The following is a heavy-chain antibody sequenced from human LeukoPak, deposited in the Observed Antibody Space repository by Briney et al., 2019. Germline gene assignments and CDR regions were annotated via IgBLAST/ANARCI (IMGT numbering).Heavy chain of an antibody. D-gene: IGHD3-10*01. Sequence: PSETLSLTCTVSGGSISSYYWSWIRQPPGKGLEWIGYIYYSGSTNYNPSLKSRVTISVDTSKNQFSLKLSSVTAADTAVYYCASDKTMVRGVMSLWGQGTLVTVSS. CDR1: GGSISSYY. J-gene: IGHJ4*02. CDR3: ASDKTMVRGVMSL. CDR2: IYYSGST. V-gene: IGHV4-59*12.